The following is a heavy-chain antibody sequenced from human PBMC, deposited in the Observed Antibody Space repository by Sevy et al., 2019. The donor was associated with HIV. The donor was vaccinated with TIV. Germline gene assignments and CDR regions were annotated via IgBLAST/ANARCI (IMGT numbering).Heavy chain of an antibody. D-gene: IGHD3-22*01. Sequence: ASVKVSCKASGYTFTSYGISWVRQAPGQGLEWMGWISAYNGNTNYAQKLQGRVTMTTDTSTSTAYMELRSLRSDDTAVYYCASDRSYYASSGYYGYWGQGTLVTVSS. CDR3: ASDRSYYASSGYYGY. CDR2: ISAYNGNT. CDR1: GYTFTSYG. V-gene: IGHV1-18*04. J-gene: IGHJ4*02.